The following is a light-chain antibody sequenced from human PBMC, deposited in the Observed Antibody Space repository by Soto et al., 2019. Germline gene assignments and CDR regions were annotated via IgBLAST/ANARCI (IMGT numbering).Light chain of an antibody. J-gene: IGKJ1*01. Sequence: EIVLTQSPGTLSLSPGERATLSCRASQSVSNYLAWYQQKPGQAPRLLIYGASRRATVIPDRFSGSGSGTAFTLTISRLEPEDFAVYYCQQYGVSPQTFGQGTNVEIK. CDR3: QQYGVSPQT. CDR2: GAS. CDR1: QSVSNY. V-gene: IGKV3-20*01.